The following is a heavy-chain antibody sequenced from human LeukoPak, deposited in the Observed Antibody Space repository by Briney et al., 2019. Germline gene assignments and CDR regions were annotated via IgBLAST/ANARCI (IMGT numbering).Heavy chain of an antibody. D-gene: IGHD5-12*01. CDR2: IYYSGST. CDR3: ARRLPWQTGYFDY. Sequence: SETLSLTCTVSGGSISSSSYYWGWIRQPPGKGLEWIGTIYYSGSTYYNPSLRSRLTISVDTSKNQFSLQLSSVTAADTAVYYCARRLPWQTGYFDYWGQGTLVTVSS. CDR1: GGSISSSSYY. J-gene: IGHJ4*02. V-gene: IGHV4-39*07.